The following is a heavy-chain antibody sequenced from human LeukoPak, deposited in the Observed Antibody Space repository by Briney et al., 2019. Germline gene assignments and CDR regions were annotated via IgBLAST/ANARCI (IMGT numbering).Heavy chain of an antibody. CDR1: GLIVSSNN. J-gene: IGHJ4*02. Sequence: GGSLRLSCEASGLIVSSNNMNWVRQAPGKGPEWVSGISGFNTYYADSVKGRFTIFRDNSKNVLYLQMDRLRAEDTAVYSCAKDVCTSPRCLLYFDSWGQGTLVTVSS. CDR3: AKDVCTSPRCLLYFDS. CDR2: ISGFNT. V-gene: IGHV3-53*01. D-gene: IGHD2-8*01.